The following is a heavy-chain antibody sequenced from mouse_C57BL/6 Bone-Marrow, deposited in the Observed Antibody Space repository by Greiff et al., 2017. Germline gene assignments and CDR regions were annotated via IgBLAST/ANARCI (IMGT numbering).Heavy chain of an antibody. Sequence: QVHVKQPGAELVMPGASVKLSCKASGYTFTSYWMHWVKQRPGQGLEWIGEIDPSDSYTNYNQKFKGKSTLTVDKSSSTAYMQLSNLTSEDSAVYYCARTGGYCYGSSYAMDYWGQGTSVTVSS. CDR2: IDPSDSYT. J-gene: IGHJ4*01. CDR1: GYTFTSYW. CDR3: ARTGGYCYGSSYAMDY. V-gene: IGHV1-69*01. D-gene: IGHD1-1*01.